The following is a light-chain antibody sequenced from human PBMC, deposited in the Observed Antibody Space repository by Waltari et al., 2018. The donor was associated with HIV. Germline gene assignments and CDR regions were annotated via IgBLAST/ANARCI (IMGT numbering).Light chain of an antibody. CDR2: EVD. Sequence: QSALIPPASVSGSPGPSTTMSCTGTTASVGGYYDVSWYHHPPGKHPKVLIYEVDNRPSGVSYRFSGSKSGNTASLTISGLQAEDEADYYCSSYRSYNTVVFGGGTKLTVL. CDR1: TASVGGYYD. CDR3: SSYRSYNTVV. J-gene: IGLJ2*01. V-gene: IGLV2-14*01.